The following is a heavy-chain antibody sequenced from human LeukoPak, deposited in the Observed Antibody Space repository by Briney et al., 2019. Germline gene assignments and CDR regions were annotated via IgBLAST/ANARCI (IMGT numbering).Heavy chain of an antibody. V-gene: IGHV3-69-1*01. CDR2: ISSSSNI. CDR3: ARVRTQGIAVAGTVYHFDY. CDR1: GFTFSDYY. D-gene: IGHD6-19*01. J-gene: IGHJ4*02. Sequence: GGSLRLSCAASGFTFSDYYMSWIRQAPGKGLEWVSSISSSSNIYYADSVKGRCTISRDNAKNSLYLQMNSLRAEDTAVYYCARVRTQGIAVAGTVYHFDYWGQGTLVTVSS.